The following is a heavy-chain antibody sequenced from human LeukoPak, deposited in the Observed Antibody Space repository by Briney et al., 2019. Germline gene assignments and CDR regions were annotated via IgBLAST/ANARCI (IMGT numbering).Heavy chain of an antibody. D-gene: IGHD3-16*01. J-gene: IGHJ4*02. V-gene: IGHV3-49*03. Sequence: GGSLRLSCTASGFTFGDYAMSWFRQAPGKGLEWVGFIRSKAYGGTTEYAASVKGRFTISRDDSKIIAYLQMNSLKTEDTAVYYCARSRRYDYVWGSSDYWGQGTLVTVSS. CDR1: GFTFGDYA. CDR2: IRSKAYGGTT. CDR3: ARSRRYDYVWGSSDY.